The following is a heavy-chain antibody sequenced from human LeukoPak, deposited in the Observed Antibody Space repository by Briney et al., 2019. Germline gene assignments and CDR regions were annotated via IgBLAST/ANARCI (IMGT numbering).Heavy chain of an antibody. CDR2: ISYDGSNK. CDR1: GFTFGSYA. Sequence: PGRSLRLSCAASGFTFGSYAMHWVRQAPGKGLEWVAVISYDGSNKYYAGSVKGRFTISRDNSKNTLYLQMNSLRAEDTAVYYCASDTVTTYAFDIWGQGTMVTVSS. V-gene: IGHV3-30*04. CDR3: ASDTVTTYAFDI. J-gene: IGHJ3*02. D-gene: IGHD4-17*01.